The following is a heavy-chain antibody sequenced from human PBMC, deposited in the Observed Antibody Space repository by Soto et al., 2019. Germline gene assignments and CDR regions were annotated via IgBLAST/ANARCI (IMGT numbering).Heavy chain of an antibody. V-gene: IGHV3-30-3*01. CDR3: ARDPDYYDSSGYYPHY. J-gene: IGHJ4*02. CDR1: GFTFSSYA. D-gene: IGHD3-22*01. CDR2: ISYDGSNK. Sequence: QVQLVESGGGVVQPGRSLRLSCAASGFTFSSYAMHWVRQAPGKGLEWVAVISYDGSNKYYADSVKGRFTISRDNSKNTLYLQMNSLRAEDTAVYYCARDPDYYDSSGYYPHYWGQGTLVTVYS.